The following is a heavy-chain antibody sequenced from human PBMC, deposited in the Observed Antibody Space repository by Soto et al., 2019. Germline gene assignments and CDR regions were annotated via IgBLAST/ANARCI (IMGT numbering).Heavy chain of an antibody. CDR1: GGSISSGGYC. D-gene: IGHD2-15*01. V-gene: IGHV4-31*03. CDR3: ARQVVRTRVYNWFDL. CDR2: IYYSGST. J-gene: IGHJ5*02. Sequence: PSETLSLTCTGSGGSISSGGYCWSWIRQHPGKGLEWIGYIYYSGSTYYNPSLKSRVTISVDTSKNQFSLKLSSVIAADTAVYYFARQVVRTRVYNWFDLWGQGTLVTVSS.